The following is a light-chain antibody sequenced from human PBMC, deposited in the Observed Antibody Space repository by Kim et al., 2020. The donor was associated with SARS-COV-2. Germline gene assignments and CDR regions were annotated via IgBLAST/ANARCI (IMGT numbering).Light chain of an antibody. CDR1: QGISNY. CDR2: TAS. J-gene: IGKJ4*01. V-gene: IGKV1-27*01. Sequence: SASVGDRVTITCRASQGISNYLTWYQQKPGKVTYHLIYTASTLQSGVPSRFSGSGSGTDFTLTISSLQPEDVATYYCQKYSSGPPTFGGGTKLEI. CDR3: QKYSSGPPT.